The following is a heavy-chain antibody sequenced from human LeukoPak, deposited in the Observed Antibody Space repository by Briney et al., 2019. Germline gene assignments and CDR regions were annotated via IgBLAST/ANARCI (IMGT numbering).Heavy chain of an antibody. J-gene: IGHJ6*03. D-gene: IGHD3-3*01. CDR3: ARNDFPNYYYYMDV. V-gene: IGHV4-59*08. Sequence: PSETLSLTCTVSGGSISSYYWSWIRQPPGKGLEWIGYIYYSGSTNYNPSLKSRVTISVDTSKNQFSLKLSSVTAADTAVYYCARNDFPNYYYYMDVWGKGTTATVSS. CDR1: GGSISSYY. CDR2: IYYSGST.